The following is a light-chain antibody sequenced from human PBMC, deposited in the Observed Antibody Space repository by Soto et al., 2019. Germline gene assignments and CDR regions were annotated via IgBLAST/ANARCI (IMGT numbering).Light chain of an antibody. J-gene: IGKJ2*01. CDR3: QQYNNWPLF. CDR2: GAS. Sequence: EIVMTQSPATLSVSPGERATLSCRASQSVSSNLAWYQQKPGQAPRLLIYGASTRATGIPARFSGSGSGTEFTLTFSSLQSEDFAVYYCQQYNNWPLFFGQGTKLEIK. V-gene: IGKV3-15*01. CDR1: QSVSSN.